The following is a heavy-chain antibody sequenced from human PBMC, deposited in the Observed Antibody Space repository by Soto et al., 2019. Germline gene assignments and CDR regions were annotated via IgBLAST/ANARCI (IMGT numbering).Heavy chain of an antibody. V-gene: IGHV3-11*01. CDR3: ARVSWRERYGMDV. Sequence: GGSLRLSCAASGFTFSDSYMSWIRQAPGKGLEWISYITFSGNTVYYADSLKGRFTISRDNAKNSLYLQMNRLRAEDTAVYYCARVSWRERYGMDVWGQGTTVTVSS. J-gene: IGHJ6*02. CDR2: ITFSGNTV. CDR1: GFTFSDSY.